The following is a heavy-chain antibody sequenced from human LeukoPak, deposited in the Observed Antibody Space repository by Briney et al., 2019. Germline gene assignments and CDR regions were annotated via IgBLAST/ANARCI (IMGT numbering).Heavy chain of an antibody. V-gene: IGHV3-11*01. J-gene: IGHJ4*02. Sequence: GGSLRPSCAASGFTFSDYYMSWIRQAPGKGLEWVSYISSSGSTIYYADSVKGRFTISRDNAKNSLYLQMNSLRAEDTAVYYCALSYYGSGSYAIRGVDYWGQGTLVTVSS. CDR2: ISSSGSTI. CDR3: ALSYYGSGSYAIRGVDY. D-gene: IGHD3-10*01. CDR1: GFTFSDYY.